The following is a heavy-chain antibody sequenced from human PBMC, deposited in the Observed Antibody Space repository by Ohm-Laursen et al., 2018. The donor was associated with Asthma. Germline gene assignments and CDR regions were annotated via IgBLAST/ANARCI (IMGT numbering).Heavy chain of an antibody. Sequence: SQTLSLTCSVSGGSISSGGYYWSWIRQHPGKGLEWIGYIYYSGSTYYNPSLKSRITISVDTSKNQFSLKLSSVTAADTAVYYCAREKMPYYGMDVWGQGTTVTVSS. CDR2: IYYSGST. J-gene: IGHJ6*02. D-gene: IGHD2-2*01. V-gene: IGHV4-31*03. CDR3: AREKMPYYGMDV. CDR1: GGSISSGGYY.